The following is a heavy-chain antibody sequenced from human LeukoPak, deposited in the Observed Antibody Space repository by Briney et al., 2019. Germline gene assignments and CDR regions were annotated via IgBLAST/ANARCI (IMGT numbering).Heavy chain of an antibody. D-gene: IGHD3-3*01. CDR3: GRETDFGVVTN. J-gene: IGHJ4*02. V-gene: IGHV6-1*01. CDR2: TYYRSQQWHS. Sequence: SQTLSLTCAISGDSVSSNGASWNWIRQSPSRGLEWLGRTYYRSQQWHSDYAPSVKGRIALNPDTSKNQFSLQLNSMTPEDTAVYYCGRETDFGVVTNWGQGTLVTVSS. CDR1: GDSVSSNGAS.